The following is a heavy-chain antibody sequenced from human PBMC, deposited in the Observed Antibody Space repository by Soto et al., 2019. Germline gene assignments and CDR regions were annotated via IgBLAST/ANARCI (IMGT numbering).Heavy chain of an antibody. Sequence: QVQLVESGGGLVKPGGSLRLSCAASGFTFSDYYMSWIRQAPGKGLEWGSYISSRISYTNYADSVKGRFTSPRDNTKNSLSLPMKSLGAEDPAGYYCARGPNGLVPTRGSYYGMGVWGQGTTVTVSS. J-gene: IGHJ6*02. CDR1: GFTFSDYY. CDR3: ARGPNGLVPTRGSYYGMGV. D-gene: IGHD3-9*01. CDR2: ISSRISYT. V-gene: IGHV3-11*05.